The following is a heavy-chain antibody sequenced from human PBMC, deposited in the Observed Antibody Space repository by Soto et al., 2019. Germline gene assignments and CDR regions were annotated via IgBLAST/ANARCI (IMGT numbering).Heavy chain of an antibody. V-gene: IGHV3-30-3*01. J-gene: IGHJ4*02. CDR1: GFTFSSYA. CDR3: ASEGPSGWYTAGY. Sequence: GGSLRLSCAASGFTFSSYAMHWVRQAPGKGLEWVAFISYDGSNKYYADSVKGRFTISRDNSKNTLYLQMNSLRAEDTAVYYCASEGPSGWYTAGYWGQGTLVTVSS. D-gene: IGHD6-19*01. CDR2: ISYDGSNK.